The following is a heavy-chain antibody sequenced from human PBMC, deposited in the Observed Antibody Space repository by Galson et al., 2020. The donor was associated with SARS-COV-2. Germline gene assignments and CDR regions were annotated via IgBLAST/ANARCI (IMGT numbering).Heavy chain of an antibody. CDR3: ARGAYYYDSSGLDAFDI. CDR1: AFTFSSYS. J-gene: IGHJ3*02. CDR2: ISSSSSYI. D-gene: IGHD3-22*01. Sequence: GGSLRLTCAASAFTFSSYSMNWARQAPGKGLEWVSSISSSSSYIYYADSVKGRFTISRDNAKNSLYLQMNSLRAEDTAVYYCARGAYYYDSSGLDAFDIWGQGTMVTVSS. V-gene: IGHV3-21*04.